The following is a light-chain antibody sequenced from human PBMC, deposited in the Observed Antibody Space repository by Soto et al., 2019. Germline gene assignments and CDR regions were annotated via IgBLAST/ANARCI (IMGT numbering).Light chain of an antibody. CDR1: SSDVGSYNL. CDR2: EGS. CDR3: CSYAGSSTVV. V-gene: IGLV2-23*01. J-gene: IGLJ2*01. Sequence: QYVLTQPASVSGSPGQSITISCTGTSSDVGSYNLVSWYQQHPGKAPKLMIYEGSERPSGVSNRFSGSKSGTTASLTISGLQAEDEADYYCCSYAGSSTVVFGGGTKVTVL.